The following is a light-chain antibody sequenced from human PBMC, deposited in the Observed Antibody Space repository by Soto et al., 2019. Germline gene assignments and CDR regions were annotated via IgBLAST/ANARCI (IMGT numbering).Light chain of an antibody. CDR2: AAS. CDR3: LQDYGYPRT. J-gene: IGKJ1*01. Sequence: AIQMTQAPFSLSASVGDRVTSTCRASQDIRDEVGWYQQKPGKAPKLLISAASKLQSGVPSRFSGSGSATEFPLPISSLQPEYFATSYCLQDYGYPRTFGQGTKVE. CDR1: QDIRDE. V-gene: IGKV1-6*01.